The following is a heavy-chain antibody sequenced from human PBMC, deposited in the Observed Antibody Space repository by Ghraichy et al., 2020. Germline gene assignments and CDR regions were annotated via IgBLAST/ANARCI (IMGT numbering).Heavy chain of an antibody. CDR3: TTESSGYFVAGY. V-gene: IGHV3-15*07. Sequence: GSLNISCAASGFVFSNNWMNWVRQAPGKGLEYVGRIKSQSTGGTADYAAPVKGRFIISRDDSKNTLYLQMNSLKTEDTAVYYCTTESSGYFVAGYWGQGTLVNVSS. D-gene: IGHD3-22*01. CDR1: GFVFSNNW. J-gene: IGHJ4*02. CDR2: IKSQSTGGTA.